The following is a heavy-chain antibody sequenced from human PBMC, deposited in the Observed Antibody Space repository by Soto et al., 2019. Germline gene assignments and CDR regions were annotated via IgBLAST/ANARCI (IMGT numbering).Heavy chain of an antibody. Sequence: AGSLRLSCAASGVTFSSYCMSCFRQAPGRGLEWVSSISNSSSYIYYAASLKGRFTISRDNAKNSLYLQMNSLRAADTAVYYGARDRCCSSRCYAHPYWGQGTLVTVSS. J-gene: IGHJ4*02. CDR2: ISNSSSYI. CDR3: ARDRCCSSRCYAHPY. V-gene: IGHV3-21*01. CDR1: GVTFSSYC. D-gene: IGHD6-19*01.